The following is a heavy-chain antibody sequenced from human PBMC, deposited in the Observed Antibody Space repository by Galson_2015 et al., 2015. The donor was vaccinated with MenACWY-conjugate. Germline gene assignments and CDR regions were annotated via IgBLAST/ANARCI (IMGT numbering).Heavy chain of an antibody. D-gene: IGHD3-22*01. J-gene: IGHJ4*02. Sequence: SETLSLTCTVSGGSINSETYWWAWIRQPPGKGLEWIGSIHYSETTHYNSSLESRVTMSADTSRNQFSLKLRSVTAADTAVYYCARLPRGITMVVVARWGQGTLVTVSA. V-gene: IGHV4-39*01. CDR1: GGSINSETYW. CDR3: ARLPRGITMVVVAR. CDR2: IHYSETT.